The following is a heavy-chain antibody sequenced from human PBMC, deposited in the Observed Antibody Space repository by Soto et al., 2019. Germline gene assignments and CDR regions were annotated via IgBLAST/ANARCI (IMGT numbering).Heavy chain of an antibody. CDR2: IYYSGST. V-gene: IGHV4-31*03. CDR1: GGSISSGGYY. D-gene: IGHD3-22*01. J-gene: IGHJ4*02. CDR3: ARGFEYYYDSSGYPIFEY. Sequence: PSETLSLTCTVSGGSISSGGYYWSWIRQHPGKGLEWIGYIYYSGSTYYNPSLKSRVTISVDTSKNQFSLKLSSVTAADTAVYYCARGFEYYYDSSGYPIFEYWGQGTLVTVSS.